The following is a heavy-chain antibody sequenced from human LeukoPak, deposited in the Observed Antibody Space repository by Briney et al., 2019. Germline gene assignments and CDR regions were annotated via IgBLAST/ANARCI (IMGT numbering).Heavy chain of an antibody. CDR2: ISGSGGST. V-gene: IGHV3-23*01. CDR1: GFTLSRYP. D-gene: IGHD3-10*01. J-gene: IGHJ6*02. Sequence: GGSLRLSCAASGFTLSRYPMSWVRQAPGKWLEWVSAISGSGGSTYYADSVKGRFTISRDNSKNTLYLQMTSLRAEDTAVYYCATPLTMVRGARYYYGMDVWGQGTTVTVSS. CDR3: ATPLTMVRGARYYYGMDV.